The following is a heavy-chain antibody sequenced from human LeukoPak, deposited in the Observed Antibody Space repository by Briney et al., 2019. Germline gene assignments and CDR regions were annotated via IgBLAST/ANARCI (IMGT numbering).Heavy chain of an antibody. CDR3: ARGASRHGHLFDY. V-gene: IGHV3-48*02. CDR2: ISSSTI. D-gene: IGHD6-25*01. J-gene: IGHJ4*02. Sequence: GRSLRLSCAASGFTFSSYDMNWVRQAPGQGLEWISYISSSTISYADSVKGRFTVSRDNAKNSLYLQMNSLRDEDAAVYFCARGASRHGHLFDYWGQGTLVTVSS. CDR1: GFTFSSYD.